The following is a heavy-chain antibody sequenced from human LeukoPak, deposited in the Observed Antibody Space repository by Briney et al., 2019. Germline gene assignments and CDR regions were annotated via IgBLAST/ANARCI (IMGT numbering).Heavy chain of an antibody. Sequence: SETLSLTCTDSGGSIRSYYWSWIRQPPGKGLEWIGYIYYSGSTYYNPSLKSRVTISVDTSKNQFSLKLSSVTAADTAVYYCAREYTSSWYDWFDPWGQGTLVTVSS. CDR1: GGSIRSYY. J-gene: IGHJ5*02. CDR3: AREYTSSWYDWFDP. V-gene: IGHV4-59*12. CDR2: IYYSGST. D-gene: IGHD6-13*01.